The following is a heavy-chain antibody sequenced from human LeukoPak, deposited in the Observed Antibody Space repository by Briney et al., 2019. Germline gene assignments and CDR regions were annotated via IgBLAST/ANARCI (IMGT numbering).Heavy chain of an antibody. D-gene: IGHD2-15*01. CDR3: AKEAQTRRYCSGGSCDAFDI. Sequence: PGRSLRLSCTTSGFTFGDYAMSWVRQAPGKGLEWVSAISGSGGSTYYADSVKGRFTIPRDNSKNTLYLQMNSLRAEDTAVYYCAKEAQTRRYCSGGSCDAFDIWGQGTMVTVSS. J-gene: IGHJ3*02. CDR1: GFTFGDYA. V-gene: IGHV3-23*01. CDR2: ISGSGGST.